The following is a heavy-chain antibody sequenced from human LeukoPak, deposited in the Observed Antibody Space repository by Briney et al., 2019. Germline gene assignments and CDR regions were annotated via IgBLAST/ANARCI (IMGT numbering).Heavy chain of an antibody. D-gene: IGHD1-26*01. CDR3: ARVFARGGEISGSYYYY. V-gene: IGHV1-69*05. Sequence: GASVKASCKASGGTFSSYAISWVRQAPGQGLEWMGGIIPMFGTANYAQKFQGRVTITTEESTSTAYMELSSLGSEDTAMYYCARVFARGGEISGSYYYYWGQGTLVTVSS. J-gene: IGHJ4*02. CDR1: GGTFSSYA. CDR2: IIPMFGTA.